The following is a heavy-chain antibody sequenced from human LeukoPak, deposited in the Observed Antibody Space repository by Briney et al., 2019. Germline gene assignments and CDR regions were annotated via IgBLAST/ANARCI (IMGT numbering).Heavy chain of an antibody. D-gene: IGHD3-3*01. J-gene: IGHJ6*02. Sequence: ASAKVSCKASGYTFTNYDFNWVRQATGQGLEWMGWMNPNSGNTGYARKFQGRVTMTRNTSISTAYMELSSLRSEDTAVYYCARRGDFWSGYAYYYGMDVWGQGTTVTVSS. CDR1: GYTFTNYD. CDR3: ARRGDFWSGYAYYYGMDV. CDR2: MNPNSGNT. V-gene: IGHV1-8*01.